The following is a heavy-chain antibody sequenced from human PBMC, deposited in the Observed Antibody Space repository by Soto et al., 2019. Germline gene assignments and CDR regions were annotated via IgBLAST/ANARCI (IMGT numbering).Heavy chain of an antibody. CDR2: IYYSGST. D-gene: IGHD3-22*01. V-gene: IGHV4-61*01. CDR1: GGSVSSGSYY. CDR3: ARANPTMIGIDY. Sequence: SETLSRTYTVSGGSVSSGSYYWSWIRQPPGKGLEWIGYIYYSGSTNYNPSLKSRVTISVDTSKNQFSLKLSSVTAADTAVYYCARANPTMIGIDYWGQGTLVTVSS. J-gene: IGHJ4*02.